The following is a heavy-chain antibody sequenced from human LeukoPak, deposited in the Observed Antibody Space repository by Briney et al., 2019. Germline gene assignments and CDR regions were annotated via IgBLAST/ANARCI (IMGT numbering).Heavy chain of an antibody. CDR2: ISHTGST. CDR1: GYSISNGYN. V-gene: IGHV4-38-2*02. J-gene: IGHJ5*02. Sequence: SETLSLTCTVSGYSISNGYNWGWVRQPPGKGLECIGSISHTGSTYYNPSLESRVTISLDTSNNQFSLEPSSVTAADTAVYYCARTYINFSNYFDPWGQGSLVTVSS. CDR3: ARTYINFSNYFDP. D-gene: IGHD4-11*01.